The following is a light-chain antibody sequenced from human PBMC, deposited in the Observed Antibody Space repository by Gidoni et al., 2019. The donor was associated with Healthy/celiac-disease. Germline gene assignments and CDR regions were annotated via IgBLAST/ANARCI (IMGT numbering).Light chain of an antibody. Sequence: SSELTQDPAVSVALGQTVRITCQGDSLRSYYASWYQQKPGQAPLLVISGKNNRPSGIPDRFSGSSSGNTASVTITGAQAEDEADYYCNSRDSSGNHVVFGGGTKLTVL. CDR1: SLRSYY. CDR2: GKN. CDR3: NSRDSSGNHVV. J-gene: IGLJ2*01. V-gene: IGLV3-19*01.